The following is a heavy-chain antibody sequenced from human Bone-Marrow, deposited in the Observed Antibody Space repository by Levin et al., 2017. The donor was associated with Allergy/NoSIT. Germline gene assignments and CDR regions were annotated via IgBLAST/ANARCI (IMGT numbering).Heavy chain of an antibody. D-gene: IGHD3-9*01. V-gene: IGHV3-30-3*01. J-gene: IGHJ4*02. CDR3: ARDDYDILTGLDY. Sequence: GESLKISCAASGFTFSSYAMHWVRQAPGKGLEWVAVISYDGSNKYYADSVKGRFTISRDNSKNTLYLQMNSLRAEDTAVYYCARDDYDILTGLDYWGQGTLVTVSS. CDR2: ISYDGSNK. CDR1: GFTFSSYA.